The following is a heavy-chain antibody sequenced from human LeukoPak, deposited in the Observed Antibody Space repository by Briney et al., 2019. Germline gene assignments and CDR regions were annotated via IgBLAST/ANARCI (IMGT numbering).Heavy chain of an antibody. CDR1: GDSITSYF. CDR3: ARDRRWEQLHAFDI. Sequence: SETLSLTCNVPGDSITSYFWSWIRQPPENGLEWVAYVHYTDTTNYNPSLKSRVTISLDTSKNQFSLKLSSVTAADTAVYYCARDRRWEQLHAFDIWGQGTTVTVSS. V-gene: IGHV4-59*01. J-gene: IGHJ3*02. CDR2: VHYTDTT. D-gene: IGHD1-26*01.